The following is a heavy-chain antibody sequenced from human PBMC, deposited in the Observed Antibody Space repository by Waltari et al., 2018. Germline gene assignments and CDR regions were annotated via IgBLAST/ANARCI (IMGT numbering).Heavy chain of an antibody. CDR1: GYSFTNPF. D-gene: IGHD6-19*01. Sequence: QVHLVQSGAEVKKPGASVKISCQASGYSFTNPFMHWVRQAPGQGLEWMIMINPSGGTTTYAQKFQGRLTMTRDTSTSTFYMELSSLRSEDTAIYYCARDGPKGSGWQFDYWGQGTLVTVSS. CDR3: ARDGPKGSGWQFDY. CDR2: INPSGGTT. V-gene: IGHV1-46*01. J-gene: IGHJ4*02.